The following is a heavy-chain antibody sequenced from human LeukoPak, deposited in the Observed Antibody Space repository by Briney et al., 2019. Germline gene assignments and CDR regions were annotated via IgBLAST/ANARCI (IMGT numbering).Heavy chain of an antibody. J-gene: IGHJ4*02. V-gene: IGHV4-39*01. CDR1: GGSISSYY. CDR2: IFYSGTT. D-gene: IGHD3-22*01. CDR3: ARISTLGAMIVVN. Sequence: SETLSLTCTVSGGSISSYYWGWIRQPPGKGLEWIGNIFYSGTTYYNPSLKSRVTISVDTSKNQFSLKLSSVTAADTAVYYCARISTLGAMIVVNWGQGTLVTVSS.